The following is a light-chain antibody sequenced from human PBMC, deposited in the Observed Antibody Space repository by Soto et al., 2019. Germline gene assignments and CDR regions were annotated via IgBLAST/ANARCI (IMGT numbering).Light chain of an antibody. CDR3: QQSYAVPYI. CDR1: QTIYTY. CDR2: STY. J-gene: IGKJ2*01. Sequence: DIQMTQSPASLSASVGDRVSITCRASQTIYTYLNWYQQVPGRAPKLLIFSTYKLETGVPSRLTGGGSGTDFTLTINSLQPEDFATYYCQQSYAVPYIFGQGTKVEMK. V-gene: IGKV1-39*01.